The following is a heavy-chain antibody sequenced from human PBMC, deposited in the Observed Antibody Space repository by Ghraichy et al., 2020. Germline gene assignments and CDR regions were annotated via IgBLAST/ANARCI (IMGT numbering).Heavy chain of an antibody. V-gene: IGHV4-39*01. CDR2: IYYSGST. CDR3: ARRDWDTLYGSGSYYSYYFDY. Sequence: SETLSLTCTVSGGSISRSSYYWGWIRQPPGKGLEWIGSIYYSGSTSYNPSLKSRVTISVDTSKNQFSLKLSSVTAADTAVYYCARRDWDTLYGSGSYYSYYFDYWGQGTLVTVSS. J-gene: IGHJ4*02. D-gene: IGHD3-10*01. CDR1: GGSISRSSYY.